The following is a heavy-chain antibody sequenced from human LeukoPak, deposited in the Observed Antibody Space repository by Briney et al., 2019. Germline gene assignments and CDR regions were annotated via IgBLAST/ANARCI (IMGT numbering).Heavy chain of an antibody. CDR3: AKDGPRGFDP. CDR1: GFTFSSYG. Sequence: GGSLRLSCAVSGFTFSSYGMHWVRQASGKGLEWVAFIRYDGSNKYYADSVKGRFTISRDNSKNTLYLQMNSLRAEDTAVYYCAKDGPRGFDPWGQGTLVTVSS. V-gene: IGHV3-30*02. J-gene: IGHJ5*02. CDR2: IRYDGSNK. D-gene: IGHD3/OR15-3a*01.